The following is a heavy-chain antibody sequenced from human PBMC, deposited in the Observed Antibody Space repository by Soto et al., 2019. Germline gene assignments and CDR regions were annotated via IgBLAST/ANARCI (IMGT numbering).Heavy chain of an antibody. V-gene: IGHV1-69*13. Sequence: GASVQVSCKASGGTFSSYAISWLRQAPGQGLEWMGGIIPIFGTANSAQKFQSRVTITADESTSTAYMKLSSLRSEDTAVYYCARVGREAPSGVAAFDIWGQGTMVSVSS. CDR1: GGTFSSYA. J-gene: IGHJ3*02. CDR3: ARVGREAPSGVAAFDI. D-gene: IGHD2-8*02. CDR2: IIPIFGTA.